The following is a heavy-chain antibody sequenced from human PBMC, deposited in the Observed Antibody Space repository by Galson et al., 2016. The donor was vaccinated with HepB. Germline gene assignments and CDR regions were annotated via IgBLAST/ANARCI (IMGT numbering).Heavy chain of an antibody. CDR3: ARLASGWYPNFDY. V-gene: IGHV4-4*02. J-gene: IGHJ4*02. CDR2: IYHSGST. D-gene: IGHD6-19*01. Sequence: LSLTCAVSGGSISSSNWWSWVRQPPGKGLEWIGEIYHSGSTNYNPSLKSRVTISVDKSKNQFSLKLSSVTAADTAVYYCARLASGWYPNFDYWGQGTLVTVSS. CDR1: GGSISSSNW.